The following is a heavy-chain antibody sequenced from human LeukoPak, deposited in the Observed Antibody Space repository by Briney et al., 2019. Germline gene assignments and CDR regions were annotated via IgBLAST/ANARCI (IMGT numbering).Heavy chain of an antibody. D-gene: IGHD2-8*01. V-gene: IGHV1-2*02. CDR3: ARGGCTNGVCPIDY. Sequence: ASVKVSCKASGYTFTGYYMHWVRQAPGQGPEWMGWINPNSGGTNYAQKFQGRVTMTRDTSISTAYMELSRLRSDDTAVYYCARGGCTNGVCPIDYWGQGTLVTVSS. CDR2: INPNSGGT. J-gene: IGHJ4*02. CDR1: GYTFTGYY.